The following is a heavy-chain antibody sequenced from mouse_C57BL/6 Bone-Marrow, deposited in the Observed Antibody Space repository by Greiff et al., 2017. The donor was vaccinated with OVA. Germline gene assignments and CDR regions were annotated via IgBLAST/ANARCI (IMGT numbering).Heavy chain of an antibody. D-gene: IGHD2-1*01. CDR3: ARYGNYGNYGDYFDY. V-gene: IGHV1-55*01. Sequence: VQLQQPGAELVKPGASVKMSCKASGYTFTSYWITWVKQRPGQGLEWIGDIYPGSGSTNYNEKFKSKATLTVATSSSTAYMQLSSLTSEDSAVYYCARYGNYGNYGDYFDYWGQGTTLTVSS. CDR2: IYPGSGST. CDR1: GYTFTSYW. J-gene: IGHJ2*01.